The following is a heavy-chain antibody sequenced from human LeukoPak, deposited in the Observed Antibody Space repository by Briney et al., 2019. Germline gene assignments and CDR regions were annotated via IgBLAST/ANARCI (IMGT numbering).Heavy chain of an antibody. CDR2: IYYSGST. CDR1: DGSISSSSYY. J-gene: IGHJ4*02. CDR3: ARNPEMAYFDY. V-gene: IGHV4-39*01. Sequence: SETLSLTCTVSDGSISSSSYYWGWIRQPPGKGLEWIGSIYYSGSTYYNPSLKSRVTISVDTSKNQFSLKLSSVTAADTAVYYCARNPEMAYFDYWGQGTLVTVSS.